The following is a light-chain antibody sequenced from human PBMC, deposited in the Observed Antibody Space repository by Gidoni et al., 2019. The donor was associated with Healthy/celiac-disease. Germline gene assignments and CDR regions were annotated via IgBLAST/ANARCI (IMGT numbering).Light chain of an antibody. CDR2: QDS. CDR3: QAWDSSTVV. J-gene: IGLJ2*01. V-gene: IGLV3-1*01. CDR1: NLGDKY. Sequence: SYELTQPPSVSVSPGQTASITCSGANLGDKYACWYQQKPCQSPVLVIYQDSKRPSGIPERFSGSNSGNTATLTISGTQAMDEADYYCQAWDSSTVVFGRGTKLTVL.